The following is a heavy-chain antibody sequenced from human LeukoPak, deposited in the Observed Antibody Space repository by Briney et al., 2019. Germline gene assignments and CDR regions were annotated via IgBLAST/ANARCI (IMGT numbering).Heavy chain of an antibody. CDR2: IYTSGST. Sequence: SETLSLTCTIYGGSFSGYYWSWIRQPAGKGLEWIGRIYTSGSTNYNPSLKSRVTISVDTSKNQFSLKLSSVTAADTAVYYCARVSVGYYGSGSYYAHFDYWGQGTLVTVSS. CDR3: ARVSVGYYGSGSYYAHFDY. J-gene: IGHJ4*02. D-gene: IGHD3-10*01. V-gene: IGHV4-4*07. CDR1: GGSFSGYY.